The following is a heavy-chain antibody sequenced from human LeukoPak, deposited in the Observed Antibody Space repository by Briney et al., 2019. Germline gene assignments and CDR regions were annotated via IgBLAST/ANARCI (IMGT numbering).Heavy chain of an antibody. CDR1: GGFISSTSKY. J-gene: IGHJ5*02. CDR2: IYYSGST. Sequence: SETLSLTCSVSGGFISSTSKYWGWIRQPPGKGLEWIGSIYYSGSTYYNPSLKSRVTISVDTSKNQFSLKLSSVTAADTAVYYCARCKGGFRIVVVPAARGWFDPWGQGTLVTVSS. CDR3: ARCKGGFRIVVVPAARGWFDP. V-gene: IGHV4-39*01. D-gene: IGHD2-2*01.